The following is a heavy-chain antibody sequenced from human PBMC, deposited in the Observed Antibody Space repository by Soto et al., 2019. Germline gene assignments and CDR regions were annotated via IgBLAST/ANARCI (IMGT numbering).Heavy chain of an antibody. CDR2: IYYTGST. CDR1: GSSISSYY. V-gene: IGHV4-59*01. Sequence: PSETLSLTCRVSGSSISSYYWSWLRQPPGKGLEWIGNIYYTGSTNYHPSLKSRVIMSVESSKKQFSLRLNSVTAADTAVYYCTRDGGYYGDYPNFDYWGQGALVTVSS. J-gene: IGHJ4*02. CDR3: TRDGGYYGDYPNFDY. D-gene: IGHD4-17*01.